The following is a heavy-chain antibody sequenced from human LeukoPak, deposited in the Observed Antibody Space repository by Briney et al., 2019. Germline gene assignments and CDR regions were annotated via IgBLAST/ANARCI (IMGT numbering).Heavy chain of an antibody. CDR3: ATGSGLWSPDY. J-gene: IGHJ4*02. Sequence: GGSLRLSCAASGLTFQNTWMHWIRQAPGKGLVWVSRIDSEGSSTSYADSVKGRFTISRDNAKNRLYVQMNSLRVEDTAVYYCATGSGLWSPDYWGQGTLVTVSS. CDR1: GLTFQNTW. V-gene: IGHV3-74*01. D-gene: IGHD5-18*01. CDR2: IDSEGSST.